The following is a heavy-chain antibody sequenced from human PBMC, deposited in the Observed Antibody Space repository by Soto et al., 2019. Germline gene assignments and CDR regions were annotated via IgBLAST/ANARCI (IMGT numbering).Heavy chain of an antibody. Sequence: GGSLRLSCAASGFTFSNYDMHWVRQAPGEGLEWVAVLSFDGTSKNYADSVKGRFTISRDNSKNTLFLQMNSLRTEDTAVYFCAKDFYTVRVPAAPPPHSSDFWGPGPLVTLSS. V-gene: IGHV3-30*18. CDR1: GFTFSNYD. D-gene: IGHD2-2*01. CDR2: LSFDGTSK. CDR3: AKDFYTVRVPAAPPPHSSDF. J-gene: IGHJ4*02.